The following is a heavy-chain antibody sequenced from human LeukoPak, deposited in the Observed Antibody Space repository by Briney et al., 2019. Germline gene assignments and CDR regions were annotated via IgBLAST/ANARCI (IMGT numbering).Heavy chain of an antibody. D-gene: IGHD3-10*01. CDR1: GFTFSAHW. CDR3: ARGPSGSLDYYYGMDV. V-gene: IGHV3-7*03. CDR2: IKYDGNER. Sequence: GGSLRLSCAASGFTFSAHWMAWVRQAPGKGLEWVANIKYDGNERYSVDSVKGQFTISRDNAKNSLYLQMNSVRAEDTAVYYCARGPSGSLDYYYGMDVWGKGTTVTVSS. J-gene: IGHJ6*04.